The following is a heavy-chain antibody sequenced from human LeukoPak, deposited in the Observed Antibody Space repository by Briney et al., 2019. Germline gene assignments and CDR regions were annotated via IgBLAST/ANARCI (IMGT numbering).Heavy chain of an antibody. CDR2: ISVDNDKT. Sequence: ASVKVSCKASGYSFSGSSVTWVRQAPGQGLEWMGWISVDNDKTHYTQRLQGRVTMTTDTSTNTAFMELRSLISDDTAVYYCARGKSPLDLWGQGSLVIVSS. CDR3: ARGKSPLDL. J-gene: IGHJ5*02. V-gene: IGHV1-18*01. CDR1: GYSFSGSS.